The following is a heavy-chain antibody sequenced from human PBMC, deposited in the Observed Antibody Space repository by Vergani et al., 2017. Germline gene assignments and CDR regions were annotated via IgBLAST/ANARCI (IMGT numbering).Heavy chain of an antibody. Sequence: QVQLQESGPGLVKPSQTLSLTCTVSGGSISSGSYYWSWIRQPAGKGLEWIGRVHTDGTAYYNPSLRTRVRLSADLSQSQFSLKMTSLTAADTAVYFCARDQWDDDGPRGWFAPWGQGILVTVSS. CDR3: ARDQWDDDGPRGWFAP. CDR1: GGSISSGSYY. J-gene: IGHJ5*02. V-gene: IGHV4-61*02. CDR2: VHTDGTA. D-gene: IGHD5-24*01.